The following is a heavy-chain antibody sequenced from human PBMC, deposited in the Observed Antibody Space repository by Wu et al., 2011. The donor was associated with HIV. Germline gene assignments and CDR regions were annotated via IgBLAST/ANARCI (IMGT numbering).Heavy chain of an antibody. CDR2: INPTGGDT. J-gene: IGHJ3*01. CDR3: ARDPYSDSWFSLLGAFDV. V-gene: IGHV1-46*01. D-gene: IGHD6-13*01. CDR1: GYPLTSFF. Sequence: QVQLVQSGTEVKRPGASVTISCKASGYPLTSFFLHWVRQAPGQGLEWLGVINPTGGDTAYAQKFRGRLSLTRDTSSNRAYLELTSLTSEDTAVYFCARDPYSDSWFSLLGAFDVWG.